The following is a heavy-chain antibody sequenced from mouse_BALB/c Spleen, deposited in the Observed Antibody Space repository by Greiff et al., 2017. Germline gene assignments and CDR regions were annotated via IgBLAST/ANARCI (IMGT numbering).Heavy chain of an antibody. Sequence: VHVKQSGPELVKPGASVKISCKASGYSFTGYFMNWVMQSHGKSLEWIGRINPYNGDTFYNQKFKGKATLTVDKSSSTAHMELRSLASEDSAVYYCAREEGYYGSSDYWGQGTTLTVSS. CDR2: INPYNGDT. CDR3: AREEGYYGSSDY. J-gene: IGHJ2*01. CDR1: GYSFTGYF. V-gene: IGHV1-20*02. D-gene: IGHD1-1*01.